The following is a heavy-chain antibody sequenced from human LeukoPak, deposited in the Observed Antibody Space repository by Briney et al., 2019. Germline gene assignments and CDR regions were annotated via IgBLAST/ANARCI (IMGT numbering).Heavy chain of an antibody. V-gene: IGHV3-11*04. J-gene: IGHJ4*02. Sequence: GGSLRLSCAASGFTLSDYYMSWVRQAPGKGLEWVSYISSSGSTIYYADSVKGRFTISRDNAKNSLYLQMNSLRAEDTAVYYCARVEYDFWSAPTGYFDYWGQGTLVTVSS. CDR2: ISSSGSTI. CDR3: ARVEYDFWSAPTGYFDY. CDR1: GFTLSDYY. D-gene: IGHD3-3*01.